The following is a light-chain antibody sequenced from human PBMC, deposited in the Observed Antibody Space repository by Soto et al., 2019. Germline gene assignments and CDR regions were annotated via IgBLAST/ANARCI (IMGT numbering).Light chain of an antibody. V-gene: IGKV3-20*01. J-gene: IGKJ4*01. CDR2: GAS. CDR1: QSVSSSY. Sequence: EIVLTQSPATLSLSPGERATLSCRASQSVSSSYLAWYQQKPGQAPRLLVYGASSRATGIPDRFSGSGSGTDFTLTIGRLEPEDFAVYYCEQYGSSTLTFGGGTKVEIK. CDR3: EQYGSSTLT.